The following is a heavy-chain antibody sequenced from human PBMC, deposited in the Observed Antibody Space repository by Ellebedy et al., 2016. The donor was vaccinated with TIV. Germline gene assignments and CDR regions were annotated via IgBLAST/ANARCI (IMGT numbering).Heavy chain of an antibody. J-gene: IGHJ5*02. CDR1: GFTFSSYD. Sequence: GGSLRLSXAASGFTFSSYDMHWVRQATGKGLEWVSAIGTAGDTYYPGSVKGRFTISRENAKNSLYLQMNSLRAGDTAVYYCARGVDDYQTGNWFDPWGQGTLVTVSS. CDR2: IGTAGDT. D-gene: IGHD4-11*01. CDR3: ARGVDDYQTGNWFDP. V-gene: IGHV3-13*04.